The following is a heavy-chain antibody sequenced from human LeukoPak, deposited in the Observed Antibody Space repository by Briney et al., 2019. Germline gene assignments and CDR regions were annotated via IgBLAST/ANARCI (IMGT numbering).Heavy chain of an antibody. CDR1: GGSFGGYY. CDR3: ARLATTVVSGTDY. D-gene: IGHD4-23*01. V-gene: IGHV4-34*01. CDR2: INHSGST. Sequence: SETLSLTCAVYGGSFGGYYWSWIRQPPGKGLEWIGEINHSGSTNYNPSLKSRVTISVDTSKNQFSLKLSSVTAADTAVYYCARLATTVVSGTDYWGQGTLVTVSS. J-gene: IGHJ4*02.